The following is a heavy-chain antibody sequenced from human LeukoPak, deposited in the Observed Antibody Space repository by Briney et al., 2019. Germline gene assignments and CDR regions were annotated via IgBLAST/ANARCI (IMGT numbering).Heavy chain of an antibody. J-gene: IGHJ3*02. CDR2: INPRSGGT. CDR3: ASPRGIGDSNDAFDI. V-gene: IGHV1-2*02. Sequence: GASVTVSCKASGYTFTGYYIHWVRQAPGQGLEWMGWINPRSGGTNYAQKFQGRVTMSRDTSIRTAYMELSRLRSDDTAVYYCASPRGIGDSNDAFDIWGQGTRVTVSS. CDR1: GYTFTGYY. D-gene: IGHD3-3*01.